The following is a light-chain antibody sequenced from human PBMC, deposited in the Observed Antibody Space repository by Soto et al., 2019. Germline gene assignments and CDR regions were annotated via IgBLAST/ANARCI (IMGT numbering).Light chain of an antibody. CDR3: QPHGRSPWM. CDR2: VAS. Sequence: EVVLTQSAGTLSLSPGERATLSCRASQMVSSNYVAWYQQIPGQTPSLLIYVASSRATGIPDRFSGSGSGTDFTLTIRRLEPDDFAVYYCQPHGRSPWMFGQGTKV. J-gene: IGKJ1*01. CDR1: QMVSSNY. V-gene: IGKV3-20*01.